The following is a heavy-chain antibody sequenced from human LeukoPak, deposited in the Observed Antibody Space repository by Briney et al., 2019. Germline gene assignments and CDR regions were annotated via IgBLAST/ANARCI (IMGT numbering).Heavy chain of an antibody. V-gene: IGHV3-33*01. CDR1: GFTFTSYG. J-gene: IGHJ4*02. D-gene: IGHD2-15*01. Sequence: PGGSLRLSCAASGFTFTSYGMHWVRQAPGKGLEWVARISYDGSNKNYADSVKGRFTISRDNSKNTLYLQMNSLRAEDTAVYYCVRAYCSGSFYSFFDCWGQGTLVAVSS. CDR2: ISYDGSNK. CDR3: VRAYCSGSFYSFFDC.